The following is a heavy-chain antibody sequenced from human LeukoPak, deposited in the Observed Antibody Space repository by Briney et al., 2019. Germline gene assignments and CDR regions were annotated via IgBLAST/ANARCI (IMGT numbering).Heavy chain of an antibody. Sequence: ASVKVSCKASGYTFTSYYMHWVRQAPGQGLEWMGIINPSGGSTSYAQKFQGRVTMTRDTSTSTVYMGLSSLRSEDTAVYYCARDCSSTSCYQAAFDYWGQGTLATVSS. CDR3: ARDCSSTSCYQAAFDY. V-gene: IGHV1-46*01. D-gene: IGHD2-2*01. J-gene: IGHJ4*02. CDR2: INPSGGST. CDR1: GYTFTSYY.